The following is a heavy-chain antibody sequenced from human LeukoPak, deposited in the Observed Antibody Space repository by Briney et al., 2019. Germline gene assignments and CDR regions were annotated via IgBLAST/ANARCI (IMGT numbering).Heavy chain of an antibody. V-gene: IGHV3-9*01. CDR1: GFTFSRHG. Sequence: GGSLRLSCAASGFTFSRHGMHWDRQAPGKGLEWVSGISWDSGSIGYADSVKGRFTISRDNAKNSLYLQMNSLRAEDAALYYCAKVGDFDYWGQGTLVTVSS. CDR3: AKVGDFDY. J-gene: IGHJ4*02. CDR2: ISWDSGSI.